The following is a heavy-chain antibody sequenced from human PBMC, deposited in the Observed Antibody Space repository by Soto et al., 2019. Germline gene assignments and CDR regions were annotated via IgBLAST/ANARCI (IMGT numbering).Heavy chain of an antibody. D-gene: IGHD2-2*02. CDR1: GGPISSGGYY. CDR2: IYYSGST. J-gene: IGHJ5*02. CDR3: ARERDCSSTSCYSWFDP. Sequence: SETLSLTCTVSGGPISSGGYYWSWIRQHPGKGLEWIGYIYYSGSTYYNPSLKSRVTISVDTSKNQFSLKLSSVTAADTAVYYCARERDCSSTSCYSWFDPWGQGTLVTVSS. V-gene: IGHV4-31*03.